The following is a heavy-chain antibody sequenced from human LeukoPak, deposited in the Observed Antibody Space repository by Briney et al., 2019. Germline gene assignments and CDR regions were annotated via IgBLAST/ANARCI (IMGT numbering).Heavy chain of an antibody. V-gene: IGHV3-9*03. D-gene: IGHD5-12*01. Sequence: GGSLRLSCAASGFTFDDYAMHWVRQAPGKGLEWVSGISWNSGSIGYADSVKGRFTISRDNAKNSLYLQINSLRAEDMALYYCAKGMYSGYDLGDYYFDYWGQGTLVTVSS. J-gene: IGHJ4*02. CDR1: GFTFDDYA. CDR2: ISWNSGSI. CDR3: AKGMYSGYDLGDYYFDY.